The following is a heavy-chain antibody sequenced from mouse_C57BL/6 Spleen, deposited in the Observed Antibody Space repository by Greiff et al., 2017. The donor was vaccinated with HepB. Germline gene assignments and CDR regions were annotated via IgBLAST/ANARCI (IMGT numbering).Heavy chain of an antibody. D-gene: IGHD2-1*01. CDR3: ARGWGYGNYYAMDY. J-gene: IGHJ4*01. CDR2: IDPANGNT. Sequence: VQLKESVAELVRPGASVKLSCTASGFNIKNTYMHWVKQRPEQGLEWIGRIDPANGNTKYAPKFQGKATITADTSSNTAYLQLSSLTSEDTAIYYWARGWGYGNYYAMDYWGQGTSVTVSS. V-gene: IGHV14-3*01. CDR1: GFNIKNTY.